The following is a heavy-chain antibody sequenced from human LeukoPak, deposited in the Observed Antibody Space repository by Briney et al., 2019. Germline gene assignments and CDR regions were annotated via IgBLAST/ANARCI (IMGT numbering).Heavy chain of an antibody. CDR2: INHSGST. Sequence: SETLSLTCDVYGGSFSGYYWSWIRQPPGKGLEWIGEINHSGSTNYNPSLKSRVTISVDTSKNQFSLKLSSVTAADTAVYYCARVLPGYYDSSGLDYWGQGTLVTVSS. V-gene: IGHV4-34*01. J-gene: IGHJ4*02. D-gene: IGHD3-22*01. CDR1: GGSFSGYY. CDR3: ARVLPGYYDSSGLDY.